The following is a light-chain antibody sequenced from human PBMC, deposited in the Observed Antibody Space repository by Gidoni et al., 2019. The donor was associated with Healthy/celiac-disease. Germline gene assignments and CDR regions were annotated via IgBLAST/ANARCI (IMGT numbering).Light chain of an antibody. V-gene: IGKV1-5*01. Sequence: DIKMTQSPSTLSASVGDRVTITCRASQSISSWLAWYQQKPGKAPKLLIYDASSLESGVPSRFSGSGSGTEFTLTISRLQPDDFATYYCQQSGAFGQGTKVESK. CDR1: QSISSW. J-gene: IGKJ1*01. CDR3: QQSGA. CDR2: DAS.